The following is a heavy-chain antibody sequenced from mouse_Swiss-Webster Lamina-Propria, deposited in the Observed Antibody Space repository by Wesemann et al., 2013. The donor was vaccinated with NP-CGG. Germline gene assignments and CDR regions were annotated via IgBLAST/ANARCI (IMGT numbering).Heavy chain of an antibody. Sequence: GLEWIGMIHPSDSETRLNQKFKDKATLTVDKSSSTAYMQLSSPTSEDSAVYYCARRYGNYFNWYFDVWGAGDHGVTVSS. J-gene: IGHJ1*01. CDR2: IHPSDSET. D-gene: IGHD2-10*02. CDR3: ARRYGNYFNWYFDV. V-gene: IGHV1-74*01.